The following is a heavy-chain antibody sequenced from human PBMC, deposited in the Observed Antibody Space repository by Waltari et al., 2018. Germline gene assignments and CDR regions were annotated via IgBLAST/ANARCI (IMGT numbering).Heavy chain of an antibody. V-gene: IGHV1-3*02. CDR2: SNTGNGYT. J-gene: IGHJ6*03. CDR1: GYTFSSYA. CDR3: ARSSGSYSMDV. Sequence: QVQLVQSGAEVKKPGASVKVSCKASGYTFSSYAMHWVRQAPGQRREWMGWSNTGNGYTKYSQEFQGRVTITRDTSASTAYMELSSLRSEDTAVYYCARSSGSYSMDVWGQGTTVTVAS. D-gene: IGHD1-26*01.